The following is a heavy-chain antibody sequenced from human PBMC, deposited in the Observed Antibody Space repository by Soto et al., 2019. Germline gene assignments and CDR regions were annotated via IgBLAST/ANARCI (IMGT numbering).Heavy chain of an antibody. CDR2: IYYSGST. J-gene: IGHJ4*02. CDR3: ARDRAYYESSGLYFDY. V-gene: IGHV4-39*07. CDR1: GGSVSNRTHY. Sequence: SETLSLTCEASGGSVSNRTHYWTWIRQPPGKGLEWIGSIYYSGSTYYNPSLKSRVTISVDTSKSQFSLKLSSVTAADTAVYYCARDRAYYESSGLYFDYWGQGTLVTVSS. D-gene: IGHD3-22*01.